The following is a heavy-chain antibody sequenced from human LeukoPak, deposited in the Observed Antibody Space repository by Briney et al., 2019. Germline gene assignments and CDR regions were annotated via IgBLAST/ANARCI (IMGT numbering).Heavy chain of an antibody. Sequence: SETLSLTCTVSGGSISSSSYYWGWIRQPPGKGREWIGSIYYSGSTYYNPSLKSRVTISVDTSKNQFSLKLSSVTAADTAVYYCASCYGSGSYYNGDYWGQGTLVTVSS. CDR3: ASCYGSGSYYNGDY. D-gene: IGHD3-10*01. CDR2: IYYSGST. CDR1: GGSISSSSYY. V-gene: IGHV4-39*01. J-gene: IGHJ4*02.